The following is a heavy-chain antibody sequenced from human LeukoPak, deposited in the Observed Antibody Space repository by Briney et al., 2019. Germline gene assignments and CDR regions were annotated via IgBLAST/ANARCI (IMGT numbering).Heavy chain of an antibody. CDR2: INPNSGGT. CDR1: GYTFTRSY. V-gene: IGHV1-2*06. CDR3: ARGTVTTVDY. D-gene: IGHD4-17*01. J-gene: IGHJ4*02. Sequence: GASVKVSCKASGYTFTRSYMHWVRQASGQGLEWMGRINPNSGGTNYAQKFQGRVTMTRDTSISTAYMELSRLRSDDTAVYYCARGTVTTVDYWGQGTLVTVSS.